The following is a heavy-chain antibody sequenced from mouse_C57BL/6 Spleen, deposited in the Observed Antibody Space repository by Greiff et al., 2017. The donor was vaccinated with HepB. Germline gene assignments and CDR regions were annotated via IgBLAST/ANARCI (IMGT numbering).Heavy chain of an antibody. CDR1: GYTFTSYW. CDR3: AQTAQATAWFAY. D-gene: IGHD3-2*02. V-gene: IGHV1-69*01. Sequence: QVQLQQPGAELVMPGASVKLSCKASGYTFTSYWMHWVKQRPGQGLEWIGEIDPSDSYTNYNQKFKGKSTLTVDKSSSTAYMRLSSLTSEDSAVYYCAQTAQATAWFAYWGQGTLVTVSA. CDR2: IDPSDSYT. J-gene: IGHJ3*01.